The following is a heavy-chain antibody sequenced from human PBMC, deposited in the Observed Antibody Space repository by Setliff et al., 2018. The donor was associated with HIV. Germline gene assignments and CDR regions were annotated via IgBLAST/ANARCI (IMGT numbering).Heavy chain of an antibody. D-gene: IGHD3-16*02. CDR3: ASDRDPHYDYVWGNYRPEYFQH. Sequence: GGSLRLSCAASGFDFSDYSMNWVRQAPGKGLEWFSCITGGSGFIDYADSVKGRFTVSRDNAKNAVYLQMNSLRPEDTAVYYCASDRDPHYDYVWGNYRPEYFQHWGQGTRVTVSS. CDR2: ITGGSGFI. J-gene: IGHJ1*01. CDR1: GFDFSDYS. V-gene: IGHV3-21*01.